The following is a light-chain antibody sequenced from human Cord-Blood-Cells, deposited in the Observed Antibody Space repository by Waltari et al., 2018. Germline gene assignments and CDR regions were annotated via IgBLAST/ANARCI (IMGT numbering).Light chain of an antibody. CDR3: CSYAGSYTWV. J-gene: IGLJ3*02. Sequence: QSALTQPRSVSGSPGQSVIISCTGTSLDVGGYHYVSWYQQHPGKAPKLMIYDVSKRPSGVPDRFSGSKSGNTASLTISGLQAEDEADYYCCSYAGSYTWVFGGGTKLTVL. CDR2: DVS. CDR1: SLDVGGYHY. V-gene: IGLV2-11*01.